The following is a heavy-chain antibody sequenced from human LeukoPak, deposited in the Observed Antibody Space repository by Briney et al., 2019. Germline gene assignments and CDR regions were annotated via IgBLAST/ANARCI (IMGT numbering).Heavy chain of an antibody. J-gene: IGHJ4*02. CDR3: ARGGKKTAMVTS. CDR2: IYSSGST. D-gene: IGHD5-18*01. V-gene: IGHV4-31*03. CDR1: GGSISSGGYF. Sequence: SQTLSLTCTVSGGSISSGGYFWNWIRQLPGKGLEWIGYIYSSGSTYNPSLKSRVIISLDTSKNQFSLKLNSVTAADPAVYYCARGGKKTAMVTSWGQGTLVTVSS.